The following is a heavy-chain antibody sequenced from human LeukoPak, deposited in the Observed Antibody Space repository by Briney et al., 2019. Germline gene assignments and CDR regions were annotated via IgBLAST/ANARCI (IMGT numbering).Heavy chain of an antibody. V-gene: IGHV3-74*01. J-gene: IGHJ6*03. CDR2: INSDGSST. D-gene: IGHD2-2*01. Sequence: GGSLRLSCAASGFTFSSYWMHWVRQAPGKGLVWVSRINSDGSSTSYADSVKGRFTISRDNAKNTLYLQMNSLRAEDTAVYYCARDHKGSGCSSTSCPYYYYYMDVWGEGTTVTVSS. CDR1: GFTFSSYW. CDR3: ARDHKGSGCSSTSCPYYYYYMDV.